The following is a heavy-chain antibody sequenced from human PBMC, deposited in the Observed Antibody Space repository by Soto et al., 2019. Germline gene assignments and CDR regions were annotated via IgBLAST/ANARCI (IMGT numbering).Heavy chain of an antibody. Sequence: GGSLRLSCAASGFTFSSYGMHWVRQAPGKGLEWVSAISGSGGSTYYADSVKGRFTISRDNSKNTLYLQMNSLRAEDTAVYYCANVCPRRGGAFDTWGQGTMVTVSS. V-gene: IGHV3-23*01. CDR2: ISGSGGST. J-gene: IGHJ3*02. D-gene: IGHD3-16*01. CDR3: ANVCPRRGGAFDT. CDR1: GFTFSSYG.